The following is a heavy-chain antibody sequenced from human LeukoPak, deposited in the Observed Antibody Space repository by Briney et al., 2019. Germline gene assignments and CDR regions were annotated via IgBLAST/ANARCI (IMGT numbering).Heavy chain of an antibody. J-gene: IGHJ4*02. CDR1: GGSISSYY. CDR2: IYYSGRT. CDR3: ARDCIAAADPFDY. V-gene: IGHV4-59*12. Sequence: SETLSLTCTVSGGSISSYYWSWIRQPPGGGLEWIGSIYYSGRTYYNPSLKSRVTISVDTSKNQFSLKLSSVTAADTAVYYCARDCIAAADPFDYWGQGTLVTVSS. D-gene: IGHD6-13*01.